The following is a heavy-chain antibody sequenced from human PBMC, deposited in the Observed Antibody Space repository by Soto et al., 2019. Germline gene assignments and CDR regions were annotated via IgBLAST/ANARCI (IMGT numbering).Heavy chain of an antibody. CDR2: IYPGDSDT. J-gene: IGHJ3*02. V-gene: IGHV5-51*01. CDR1: GYSFTSYW. Sequence: GESLKISCKGSGYSFTSYWIGWVRQMPGKGLEWMGIIYPGDSDTRYSPSFQGQVTISADKSISTAYLQWSSLEASDTAMYYCARQQLVTSDAFDIWGQGAMVTVSS. D-gene: IGHD6-13*01. CDR3: ARQQLVTSDAFDI.